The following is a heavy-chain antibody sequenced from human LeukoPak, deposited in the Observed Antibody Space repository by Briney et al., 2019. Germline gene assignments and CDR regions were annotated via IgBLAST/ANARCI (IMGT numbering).Heavy chain of an antibody. CDR3: ARGGRPYYYDSSVSNWFDP. Sequence: PGGSLRLSCAASGFTFSSYWMHWVRQAPGKGLVWVSRINSDGSSTSYADSVKGRFTISRDNAKNTLYLQMNSLRAEDTAVYYCARGGRPYYYDSSVSNWFDPWGQGTLVTVSS. CDR2: INSDGSST. V-gene: IGHV3-74*01. J-gene: IGHJ5*02. D-gene: IGHD3-22*01. CDR1: GFTFSSYW.